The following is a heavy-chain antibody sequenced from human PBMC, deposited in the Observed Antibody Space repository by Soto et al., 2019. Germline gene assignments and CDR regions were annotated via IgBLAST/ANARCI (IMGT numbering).Heavy chain of an antibody. V-gene: IGHV4-34*01. J-gene: IGHJ4*02. CDR3: AGGTGTYYSYYFDC. Sequence: ESLSRTCALYGGSFSGYCWRWIRQPPGKGLEWIGEINHSGSTYYNPSLKSRVTISVDTSKNQFSLKLSSVTAADTAVYYCAGGTGTYYSYYFDCWGQGTVVTVSS. CDR2: INHSGST. D-gene: IGHD3-10*01. CDR1: GGSFSGYC.